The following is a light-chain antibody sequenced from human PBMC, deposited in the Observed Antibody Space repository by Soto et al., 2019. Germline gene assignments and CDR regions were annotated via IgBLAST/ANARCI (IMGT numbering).Light chain of an antibody. CDR3: SSYAGFNNFV. CDR1: SSDVGAYNY. CDR2: EVT. J-gene: IGLJ1*01. V-gene: IGLV2-8*01. Sequence: QSALTQPPSASGSPGQSVTISCTGTSSDVGAYNYVSWYQQHPGKAPKLMIYEVTNRPSGVPDRFSASKSGNTASLTVSGLQAEDEADYFCSSYAGFNNFVFGTGTKHTVL.